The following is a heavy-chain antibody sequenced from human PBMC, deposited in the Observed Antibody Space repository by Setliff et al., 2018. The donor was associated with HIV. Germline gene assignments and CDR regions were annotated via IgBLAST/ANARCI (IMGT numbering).Heavy chain of an antibody. V-gene: IGHV4-34*01. Sequence: NPSETLSLTCAVYGGSFSEYYWSWIRQSPGKGLEWIGEINHSGSTHYNPPLKSRATIPVDTSKNQFSLRLNSVTAADTAVYYCARGATLLPGYSDRWEYFYMDVWGKGTTVTVSS. CDR3: ARGATLLPGYSDRWEYFYMDV. D-gene: IGHD5-12*01. CDR1: GGSFSEYY. CDR2: INHSGST. J-gene: IGHJ6*03.